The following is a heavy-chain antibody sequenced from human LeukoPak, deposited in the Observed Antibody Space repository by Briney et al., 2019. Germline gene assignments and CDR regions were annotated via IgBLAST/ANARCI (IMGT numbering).Heavy chain of an antibody. D-gene: IGHD3-22*01. CDR2: FNYSGST. CDR3: ARPFNKGVVNPFDY. V-gene: IGHV4-59*08. CDR1: GGSITSYY. Sequence: SETLSLTCTVSGGSITSYYWSWIRQPPGKGLEWIGYFNYSGSTDYNPSLKSRVTISADTSKNQFSLRLKSVTAADTAVYYCARPFNKGVVNPFDYWGQGTLVTVSS. J-gene: IGHJ4*02.